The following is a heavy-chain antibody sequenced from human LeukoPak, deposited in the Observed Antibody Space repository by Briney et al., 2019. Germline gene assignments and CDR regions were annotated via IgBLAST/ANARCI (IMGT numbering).Heavy chain of an antibody. J-gene: IGHJ6*02. V-gene: IGHV3-33*06. D-gene: IGHD3-9*01. Sequence: GRSLRLSCAASGFTFSSYGMHWVRQAPGKGLEWVAVIWYDGSNKYYADSVKGRFTISRDNSKNTLYLQMNSLRAEDTAVYYCAKGDILTMYYYYGMDVWGQGTTVTVSS. CDR1: GFTFSSYG. CDR2: IWYDGSNK. CDR3: AKGDILTMYYYYGMDV.